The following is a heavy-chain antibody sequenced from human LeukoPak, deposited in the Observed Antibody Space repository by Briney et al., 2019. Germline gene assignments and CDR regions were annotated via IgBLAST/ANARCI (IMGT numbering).Heavy chain of an antibody. CDR1: DGSINTISDY. CDR3: ARASLGYSSGWYAGLFDY. J-gene: IGHJ4*02. Sequence: SETLSLTCSVSDGSINTISDYWGWVRPPPGKGLEWIGYIYYSGSTNYNPSLKSRVTISVDTSKNQFSLKLSSVTAADTAVYYCARASLGYSSGWYAGLFDYWGQGTLVTVSS. V-gene: IGHV4-61*05. CDR2: IYYSGST. D-gene: IGHD6-19*01.